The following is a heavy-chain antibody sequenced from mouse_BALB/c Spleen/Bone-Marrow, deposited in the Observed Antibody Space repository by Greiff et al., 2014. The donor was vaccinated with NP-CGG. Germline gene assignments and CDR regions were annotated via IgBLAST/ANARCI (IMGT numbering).Heavy chain of an antibody. D-gene: IGHD2-14*01. CDR1: GYSFTGYT. CDR2: INPYNGGT. J-gene: IGHJ1*01. Sequence: VHVKQSGPELVKPGPSMKISCKASGYSFTGYTMNWVKQSHGKNLEWIGLINPYNGGTSYNQKFKVKATLTIDKSSSTAYMELLSRTSEDSAVYYCARSGYRYDGGYFDVWGAGTTVTVSS. V-gene: IGHV1-18*01. CDR3: ARSGYRYDGGYFDV.